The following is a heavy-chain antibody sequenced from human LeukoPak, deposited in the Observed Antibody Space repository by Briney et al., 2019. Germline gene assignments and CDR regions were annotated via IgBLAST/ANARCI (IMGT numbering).Heavy chain of an antibody. CDR2: ISSSSSYI. CDR1: GFTFSSYS. Sequence: GSLRLSCAASGFTFSSYSMNWVRQAPGKGLEWVSSISSSSSYIYYADSVKGRFTISRDNAKNSLYLQMNSLRAEDKAVYYCARAAAGTDAFDIWGQGTMVTVSS. V-gene: IGHV3-21*01. J-gene: IGHJ3*02. D-gene: IGHD6-13*01. CDR3: ARAAAGTDAFDI.